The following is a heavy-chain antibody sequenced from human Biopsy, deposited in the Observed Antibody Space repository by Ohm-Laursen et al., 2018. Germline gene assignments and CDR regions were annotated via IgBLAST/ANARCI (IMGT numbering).Heavy chain of an antibody. Sequence: SETLSLTCSVSGDSISSSTYYWGWIRQPPGKGLEWIGYIFNSANTYYNPSLKNLITISGDTSKNQFSLKLNSVTAADTAVYYCARGDYFDSNGYFWFDSWGQGTLVTVSS. CDR2: IFNSANT. D-gene: IGHD3-22*01. CDR1: GDSISSSTYY. CDR3: ARGDYFDSNGYFWFDS. J-gene: IGHJ5*01. V-gene: IGHV4-31*01.